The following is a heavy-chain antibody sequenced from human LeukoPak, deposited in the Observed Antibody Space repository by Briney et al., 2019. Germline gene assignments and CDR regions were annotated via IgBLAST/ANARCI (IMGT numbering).Heavy chain of an antibody. V-gene: IGHV4-59*01. Sequence: KPSETLSLTCTVSGGSISSYYWSWIRQPPGKGLEWIGYIYYSGSTNYNPSLKSRVTISVDTSKNQFSLKLSSVTAADTAVYYCARESEYSSSSAEYFQHRGQGTLVTVSS. CDR2: IYYSGST. J-gene: IGHJ1*01. CDR1: GGSISSYY. D-gene: IGHD6-6*01. CDR3: ARESEYSSSSAEYFQH.